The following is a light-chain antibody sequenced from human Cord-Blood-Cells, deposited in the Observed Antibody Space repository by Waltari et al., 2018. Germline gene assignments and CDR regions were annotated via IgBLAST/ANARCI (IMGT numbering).Light chain of an antibody. CDR2: LGS. V-gene: IGKV2-28*01. CDR3: MQALQTPPWT. Sequence: DIVMTQSPLSLPVTPGEPASISCRSSQSLLHSNGYNYLDWYLQKPGQSPQLLIYLGSNRAFWVPDRFSGSGSGTDFTLKISRVEAEDVGVYYCMQALQTPPWTFGQGTKVEIK. CDR1: QSLLHSNGYNY. J-gene: IGKJ1*01.